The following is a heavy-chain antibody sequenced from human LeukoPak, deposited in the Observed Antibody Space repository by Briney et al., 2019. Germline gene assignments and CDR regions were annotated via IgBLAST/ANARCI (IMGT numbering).Heavy chain of an antibody. CDR2: IRSKAYGETA. CDR1: GFTFGDYA. Sequence: PGGSLRLSCTASGFTFGDYAMSWIRQAPGKGLEWVGFIRSKAYGETADYAASVKGRFTISRDDSKAIAYLQMNSLKTEDTAEYHCTRDRGAYNLYDYWGQGTLVTVSS. J-gene: IGHJ4*02. V-gene: IGHV3-49*03. CDR3: TRDRGAYNLYDY. D-gene: IGHD1-1*01.